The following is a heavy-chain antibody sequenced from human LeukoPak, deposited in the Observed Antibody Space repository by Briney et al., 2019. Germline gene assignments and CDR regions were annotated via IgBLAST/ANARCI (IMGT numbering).Heavy chain of an antibody. V-gene: IGHV3-7*04. CDR3: ARVGKEQWLFIYSDY. D-gene: IGHD6-19*01. Sequence: GGSLRLSCAASGFTFSSYWMSWVRQAPGKGLEWVANIKQDGSEKYYVDSVKGRFTISRDNAKNSLYLQMNSLRAEDTAVYYCARVGKEQWLFIYSDYWGQGTLVTVSS. J-gene: IGHJ4*02. CDR2: IKQDGSEK. CDR1: GFTFSSYW.